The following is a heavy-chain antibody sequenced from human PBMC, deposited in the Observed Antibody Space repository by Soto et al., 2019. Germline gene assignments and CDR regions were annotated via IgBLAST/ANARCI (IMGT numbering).Heavy chain of an antibody. Sequence: QVQLVASGGGLVKPGGSLRLSCAASKFTFGDYYMSWIRQAPGKGLEWVSCISSGGSTIYYADSMKGRFTISRDNAKNSLYLQMNNLRAEDTAVYYCAREVREAFDIWGQGTMVTVSS. J-gene: IGHJ3*02. V-gene: IGHV3-11*01. D-gene: IGHD1-26*01. CDR2: ISSGGSTI. CDR3: AREVREAFDI. CDR1: KFTFGDYY.